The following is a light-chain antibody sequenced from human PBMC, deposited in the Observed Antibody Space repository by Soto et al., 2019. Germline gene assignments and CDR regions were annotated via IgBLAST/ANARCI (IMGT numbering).Light chain of an antibody. CDR1: SSDVVSYNL. CDR2: EGT. CDR3: CSYAGSSSVV. Sequence: QSALTQLASVFGSHGQTITVSCTGTSSDVVSYNLVSWYQQHPGKAPKLMIYEGTKRPSGVSNRSSGSKSGNTASLTISGLQDEDEANYYCCSYAGSSSVVFGGGTKLTVL. V-gene: IGLV2-23*01. J-gene: IGLJ2*01.